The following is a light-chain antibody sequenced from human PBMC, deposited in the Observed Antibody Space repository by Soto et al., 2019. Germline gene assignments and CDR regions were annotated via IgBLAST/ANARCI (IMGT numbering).Light chain of an antibody. J-gene: IGKJ1*01. Sequence: EIVMTQSPATLSVSPGERATLSCRASQSVSSNLAWYQQKPGQAPRLLIYGASTRATGIPARFSGSGSGTEFTLTISSLQPEDFAVYYCQQDNNWPPLTFGQGTKVEIK. CDR2: GAS. CDR1: QSVSSN. CDR3: QQDNNWPPLT. V-gene: IGKV3-15*01.